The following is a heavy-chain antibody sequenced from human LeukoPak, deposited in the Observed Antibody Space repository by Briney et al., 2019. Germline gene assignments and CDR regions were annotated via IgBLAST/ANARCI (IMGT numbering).Heavy chain of an antibody. V-gene: IGHV4-4*02. CDR3: ARSEAARRVYYYGMDV. Sequence: SETLSLTCAVSGGSISSSNWWSWVRQPPGKGLEWIGEIYHSGSTNYNPSLKSRVTISVDKSKNQFSLKLSSVTAADTAVYYYARSEAARRVYYYGMDVWGQGTTVTVSS. CDR2: IYHSGST. D-gene: IGHD6-6*01. CDR1: GGSISSSNW. J-gene: IGHJ6*02.